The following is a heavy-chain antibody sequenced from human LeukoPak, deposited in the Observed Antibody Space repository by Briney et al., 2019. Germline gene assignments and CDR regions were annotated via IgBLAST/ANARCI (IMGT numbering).Heavy chain of an antibody. CDR2: ISYDGSNK. CDR1: GGTFSSYA. J-gene: IGHJ5*02. V-gene: IGHV3-30-3*01. D-gene: IGHD2-21*02. CDR3: ARDSCGGDCLRWFDP. Sequence: SCKASGGTFSSYAMHWVRQAPGKGLEWVAVISYDGSNKYYADSVKGRFTISRDNSKNTLYLQMNSLRAEDTAVYYCARDSCGGDCLRWFDPWGQGTLVTVSS.